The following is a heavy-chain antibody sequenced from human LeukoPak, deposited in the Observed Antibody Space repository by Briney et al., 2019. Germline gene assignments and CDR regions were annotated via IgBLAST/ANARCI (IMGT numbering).Heavy chain of an antibody. V-gene: IGHV3-48*02. CDR2: ISTTSSSI. CDR3: ARDPVMKY. J-gene: IGHJ4*02. Sequence: GGSLRLSCAASGFTFRSYTMNWVRQAPGKGLEWVSYISTTSSSIYYADSVKDRFIISRDNAKNSLYLHMNSLRDEDTAVYYCARDPVMKYWGQGTLVTVSS. CDR1: GFTFRSYT.